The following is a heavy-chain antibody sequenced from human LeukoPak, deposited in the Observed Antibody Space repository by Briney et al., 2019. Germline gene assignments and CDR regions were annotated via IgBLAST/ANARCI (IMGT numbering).Heavy chain of an antibody. CDR2: IIPIFGIA. Sequence: ASVKVSCKASGGTFGSYAISWVRQAPGQGLEWMGGIIPIFGIANYAQKFQGRVTITADESTSTAYMEPSSLRSEDTAVYYCARDVPIGNKRYYYYYMDVWGKGTTVTVSS. CDR1: GGTFGSYA. D-gene: IGHD4-23*01. J-gene: IGHJ6*03. CDR3: ARDVPIGNKRYYYYYMDV. V-gene: IGHV1-69*13.